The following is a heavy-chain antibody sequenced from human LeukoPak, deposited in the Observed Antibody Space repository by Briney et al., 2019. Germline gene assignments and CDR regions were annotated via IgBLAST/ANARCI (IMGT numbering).Heavy chain of an antibody. CDR1: GFTFSRYA. V-gene: IGHV3-64D*06. CDR3: VKDSSSGSYFDY. CDR2: ISSNGGST. J-gene: IGHJ4*02. D-gene: IGHD3-10*01. Sequence: QPGGSLRLSCSASGFTFSRYAMHWVRQAPGKGLEYVSAISSNGGSTYYADSVKGRSTISRDNSRNTLHLQMSSLRVEDTSVYYCVKDSSSGSYFDYWGQGTLVTVSS.